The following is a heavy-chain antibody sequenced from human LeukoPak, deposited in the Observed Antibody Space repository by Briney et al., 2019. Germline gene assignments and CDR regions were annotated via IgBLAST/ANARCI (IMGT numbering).Heavy chain of an antibody. CDR1: GGSLNGYY. D-gene: IGHD1-26*01. Sequence: SETLSLTCAVYGGSLNGYYWSWIRQPPGKGLEWIGEGGNSGGTKFNPSLKSRVTISADTSKNQFSLKLSSVTAADTAVYYCAKNGQSGFSFDPWGQGTQVTVSS. CDR2: GGNSGGT. CDR3: AKNGQSGFSFDP. V-gene: IGHV4-34*01. J-gene: IGHJ5*02.